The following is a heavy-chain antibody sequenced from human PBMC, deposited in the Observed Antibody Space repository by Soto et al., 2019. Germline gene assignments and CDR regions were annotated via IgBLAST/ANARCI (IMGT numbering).Heavy chain of an antibody. V-gene: IGHV2-5*01. D-gene: IGHD3-3*01. Sequence: SGPTLVNPTQTLTLTCTFSGFSLSTSGVGVGWIRQPPGKALEWLALIYWNDDKRYSPSLKSRLTITKDTSKYQVVLTMTNMDPVDTATYYRAHRRGPESYYDFWSGYYTRSYNWFDPWGQGTLVTVSS. J-gene: IGHJ5*02. CDR3: AHRRGPESYYDFWSGYYTRSYNWFDP. CDR1: GFSLSTSGVG. CDR2: IYWNDDK.